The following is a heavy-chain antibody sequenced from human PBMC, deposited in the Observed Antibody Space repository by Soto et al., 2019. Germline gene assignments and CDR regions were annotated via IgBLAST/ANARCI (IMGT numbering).Heavy chain of an antibody. J-gene: IGHJ4*02. Sequence: GGSLRLSCAASGFTFSSYAMSWVRQAPGKGLEWVSAISGSGGSTYYADSVKGRFTISRDNSKNTLYLKMNSLRAEDTAVYYCAKGNYDILTGYARAFFFDYWGQGTLVTVSS. CDR3: AKGNYDILTGYARAFFFDY. V-gene: IGHV3-23*01. CDR2: ISGSGGST. CDR1: GFTFSSYA. D-gene: IGHD3-9*01.